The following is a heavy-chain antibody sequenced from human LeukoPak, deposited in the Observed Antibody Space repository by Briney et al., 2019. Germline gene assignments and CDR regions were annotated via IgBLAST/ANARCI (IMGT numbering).Heavy chain of an antibody. CDR1: GFTFSSYE. J-gene: IGHJ4*02. CDR2: ISSSGSTI. D-gene: IGHD2-21*02. CDR3: ARDYCGGDSYPFDY. Sequence: PGGSLRLSCAASGFTFSSYEMNWVRQAPWKGLEWVSYISSSGSTIYYADSVKGRFTISRDNAKKSVYLKMNSLRGEDTALYYCARDYCGGDSYPFDYWGQGTLVTVSS. V-gene: IGHV3-48*03.